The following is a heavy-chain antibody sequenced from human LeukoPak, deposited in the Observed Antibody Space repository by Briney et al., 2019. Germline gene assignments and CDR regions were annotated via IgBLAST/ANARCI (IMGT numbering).Heavy chain of an antibody. D-gene: IGHD2-15*01. Sequence: ASVKVSCKASGYTFTSYGISWVRQAPGQGLEWMGWISAYNGNTNYAQKLQGRVTMTTDTSTSTAYMELRSLRSDDTAVYYCAREYIVVVVAATASYYYYMDVWGKGTTVTVSS. J-gene: IGHJ6*03. V-gene: IGHV1-18*01. CDR2: ISAYNGNT. CDR1: GYTFTSYG. CDR3: AREYIVVVVAATASYYYYMDV.